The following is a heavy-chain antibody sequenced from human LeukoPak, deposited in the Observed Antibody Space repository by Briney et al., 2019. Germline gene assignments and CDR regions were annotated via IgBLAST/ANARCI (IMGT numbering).Heavy chain of an antibody. V-gene: IGHV1-24*01. J-gene: IGHJ4*02. CDR1: GYTLTKLS. CDR2: FDPEDGET. D-gene: IGHD3-3*01. Sequence: ASVKVSCKVSGYTLTKLSMHWVRQAPGKGLEWMGGFDPEDGETIYAQKFQGRVTMTEDTSTDTAYMELSSLRSEDTAVYYCATAKFLITSLDYWGQGTLVTVSS. CDR3: ATAKFLITSLDY.